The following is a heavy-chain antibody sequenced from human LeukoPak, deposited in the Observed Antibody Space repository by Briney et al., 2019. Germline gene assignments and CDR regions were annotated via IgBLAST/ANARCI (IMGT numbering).Heavy chain of an antibody. D-gene: IGHD3-22*01. CDR1: GGSITSGSYY. V-gene: IGHV4-61*02. CDR2: IHASGGT. J-gene: IGHJ5*02. CDR3: AASAPSGSNWFDP. Sequence: SQTLSLTCSVSGGSITSGSYYWTWIRQTAGKGLEWIGRIHASGGTNYNPSLNSRVTISADTSKNQFSLKLSSVTAADTAVYYCAASAPSGSNWFDPWGQGILVTVSS.